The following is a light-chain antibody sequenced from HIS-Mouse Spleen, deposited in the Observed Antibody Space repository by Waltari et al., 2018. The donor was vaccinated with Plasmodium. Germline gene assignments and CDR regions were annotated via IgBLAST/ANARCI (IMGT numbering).Light chain of an antibody. CDR3: QVWDSSTV. CDR2: RDS. Sequence: SYELTQPLSVSVALGQTARITCGGNNIGSKNVHWYQQKPGQAPVLVLYRDSNWPSGIPEGFSGSNSGNTATLTISRAQAGDEADYYCQVWDSSTVFGGGTKLTVL. CDR1: NIGSKN. V-gene: IGLV3-9*01. J-gene: IGLJ3*02.